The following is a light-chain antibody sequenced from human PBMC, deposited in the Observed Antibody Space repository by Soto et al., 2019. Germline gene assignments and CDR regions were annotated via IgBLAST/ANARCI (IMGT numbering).Light chain of an antibody. CDR3: QQYGSSPRT. Sequence: EIVFTQSPGTLSFSPGERATLSCRASQSVGSSYLAWYQQKPGQAPRLLIYGASSRATGIPDRFSGSGSGTDFTLTISRLEPEDFAVYYCQQYGSSPRTFGPGPKVDI. CDR1: QSVGSSY. J-gene: IGKJ1*01. CDR2: GAS. V-gene: IGKV3-20*01.